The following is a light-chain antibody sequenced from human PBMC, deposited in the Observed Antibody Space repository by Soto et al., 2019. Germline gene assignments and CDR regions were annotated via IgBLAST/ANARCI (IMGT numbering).Light chain of an antibody. CDR2: DVS. Sequence: QSALTQPASVSGSPGQSITISCTGTTNDVGGYNYVSWYQQHTGKAPKLMIYDVSNRPSGVSNRFSGSKSGNTASLTISGLQAEDEADYYCSSYTISSTLFGGGTKLTVL. V-gene: IGLV2-14*03. CDR1: TNDVGGYNY. J-gene: IGLJ2*01. CDR3: SSYTISSTL.